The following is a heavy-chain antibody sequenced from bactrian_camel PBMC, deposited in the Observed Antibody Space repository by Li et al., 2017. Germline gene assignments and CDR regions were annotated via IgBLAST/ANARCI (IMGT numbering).Heavy chain of an antibody. CDR1: GFTFSSTY. Sequence: QLVESGGGLVQPGGSLRLTCVASGFTFSSTYMSWVRQAPGKGLEWVSSIYTSGNTYYADSVKGRFTVSRDNAKNTLYLQMNSLKPEDTAMYYCAASNLVVQSPNVFRVPSFRFWGQGTQVTVSA. D-gene: IGHD7*01. CDR2: IYTSGNT. V-gene: IGHV3-2*01. CDR3: AASNLVVQSPNVFRVPSFRF. J-gene: IGHJ4*01.